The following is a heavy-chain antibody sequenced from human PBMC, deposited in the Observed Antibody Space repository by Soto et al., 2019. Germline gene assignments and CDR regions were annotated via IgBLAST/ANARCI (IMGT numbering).Heavy chain of an antibody. Sequence: GASVKVSCKASGYTFTSYYMHWVRQAPGQGLEWMGIINPSGGSTSYAQKFQGRVTMTRDTSTSTVYMELSSLRSEDTAVYYCARVTPGDLLRSGWYSSFGYWGQGTLVTVSS. V-gene: IGHV1-46*01. CDR2: INPSGGST. D-gene: IGHD6-19*01. CDR3: ARVTPGDLLRSGWYSSFGY. J-gene: IGHJ4*02. CDR1: GYTFTSYY.